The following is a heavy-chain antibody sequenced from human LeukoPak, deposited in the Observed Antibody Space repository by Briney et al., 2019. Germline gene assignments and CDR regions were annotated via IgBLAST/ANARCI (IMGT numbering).Heavy chain of an antibody. CDR3: AGGGGYYGSGSYYPSRWFDP. CDR1: GYTFTSYG. D-gene: IGHD3-10*01. CDR2: ISAYNGNT. V-gene: IGHV1-18*01. J-gene: IGHJ5*02. Sequence: GASVKVSCKASGYTFTSYGISWVRQAPGQGLEWMGWISAYNGNTNYAQKLQGRVTMTTDTSTSTAYMELRSLRSDDTAVYYCAGGGGYYGSGSYYPSRWFDPWGQGTLVTVSS.